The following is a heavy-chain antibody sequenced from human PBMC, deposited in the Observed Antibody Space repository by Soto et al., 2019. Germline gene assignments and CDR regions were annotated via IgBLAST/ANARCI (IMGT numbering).Heavy chain of an antibody. CDR2: IDPSDSYT. Sequence: AESLKISCNGSGYSFTSYWISWVRQMPGKGLEWMGRIDPSDSYTNYSPSFQGHVTISADKSISTAYLQWSSLKASDTAMYYCARGANYDILTWGQGTLVTVSS. J-gene: IGHJ4*02. D-gene: IGHD3-9*01. CDR3: ARGANYDILT. V-gene: IGHV5-10-1*01. CDR1: GYSFTSYW.